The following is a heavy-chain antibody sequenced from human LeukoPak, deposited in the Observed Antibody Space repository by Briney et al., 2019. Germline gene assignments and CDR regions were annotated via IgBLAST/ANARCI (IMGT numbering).Heavy chain of an antibody. CDR2: ISYDGSNK. Sequence: GGSLRLSCAASGFTFGSYAMHWVRQAPGKGLEWVAVISYDGSNKYYADSVKGRFTISRDNSKNTLYLQMNSLRAEDTAVYYCARDNTELRFLEWLAMVDYWGQGTLVTVSS. V-gene: IGHV3-30*04. CDR3: ARDNTELRFLEWLAMVDY. D-gene: IGHD3-3*01. J-gene: IGHJ4*02. CDR1: GFTFGSYA.